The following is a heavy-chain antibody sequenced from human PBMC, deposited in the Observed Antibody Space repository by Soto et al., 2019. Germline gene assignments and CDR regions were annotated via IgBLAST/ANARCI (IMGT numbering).Heavy chain of an antibody. CDR1: GFTFSSYG. V-gene: IGHV3-30*18. Sequence: VQLVESGGGLVQPGGSLRLSCAASGFTFSSYGMHWVRQAPGKGLEWVAVISYDGSNKYYADSVKGRFTISRDNSKNTLYLQMNSLRAEDTAVYYCAKGLYSSGWYAEDWGQGTLVTVSS. J-gene: IGHJ4*02. CDR3: AKGLYSSGWYAED. D-gene: IGHD6-19*01. CDR2: ISYDGSNK.